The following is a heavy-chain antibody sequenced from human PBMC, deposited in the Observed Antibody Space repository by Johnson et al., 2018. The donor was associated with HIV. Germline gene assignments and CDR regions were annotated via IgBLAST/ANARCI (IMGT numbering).Heavy chain of an antibody. CDR3: ARSRPYEGVPAATGAFDI. CDR1: GFTSDDYG. D-gene: IGHD2-2*01. V-gene: IGHV3-20*04. CDR2: MNWNGGST. J-gene: IGHJ3*02. Sequence: VQLVESGGGVVRPGGSLRLPCAASGFTSDDYGMSGVRQAPGKGLEWVSGMNWNGGSTAYADYERGRFNISRDNAKNSLYLQMNSLRAEDTALYYCARSRPYEGVPAATGAFDIWGQGTMFTVSS.